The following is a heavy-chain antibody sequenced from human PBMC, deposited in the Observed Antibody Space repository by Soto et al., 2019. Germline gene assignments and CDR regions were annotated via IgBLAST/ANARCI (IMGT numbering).Heavy chain of an antibody. CDR2: IDHDGPT. CDR3: VRDSHGYY. Sequence: EVQLVESGGGLVQPGGSLRLSCAGAGFTFSNYWMHWVRQAPGKGLEWVSRIDHDGPTDYADSVRGRFTTSRDNAENTLYLQMNSLRPEDTAVYYCVRDSHGYYWGQGTLVTVSS. CDR1: GFTFSNYW. J-gene: IGHJ4*02. D-gene: IGHD4-17*01. V-gene: IGHV3-74*01.